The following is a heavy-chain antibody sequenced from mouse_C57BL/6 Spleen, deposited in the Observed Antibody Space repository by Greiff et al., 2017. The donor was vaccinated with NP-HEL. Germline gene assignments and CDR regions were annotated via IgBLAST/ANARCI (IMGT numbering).Heavy chain of an antibody. J-gene: IGHJ2*01. CDR1: GYAFSSSW. CDR2: IYPGDGDT. V-gene: IGHV1-82*01. CDR3: AREGFDY. Sequence: QVTLKVCGPELVKPGASVKISCKASGYAFSSSWMNWVKQRPGKGLEWIGRIYPGDGDTNYNGKFKGKATLTADKSSSTAYMQLSSLTSEDSAVYFCAREGFDYWGQGTTLTVSS.